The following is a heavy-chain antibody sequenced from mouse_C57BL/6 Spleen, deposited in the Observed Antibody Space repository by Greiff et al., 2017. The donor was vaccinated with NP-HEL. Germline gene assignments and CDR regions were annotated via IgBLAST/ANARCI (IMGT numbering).Heavy chain of an antibody. Sequence: VQLHQSGAELMKPGASVKLSCKATGYTFTGYWIEWVKQRPGHGLEWIGEILPGSGNTNYNEKFKGKATFTADTSSNTAYMQLSSLTTEDSAIYYCAREGRSYAMDYWGQGTSVTVSS. J-gene: IGHJ4*01. CDR1: GYTFTGYW. V-gene: IGHV1-9*01. CDR3: AREGRSYAMDY. CDR2: ILPGSGNT.